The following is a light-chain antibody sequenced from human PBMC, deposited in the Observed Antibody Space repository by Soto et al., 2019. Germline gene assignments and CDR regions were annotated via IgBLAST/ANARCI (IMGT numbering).Light chain of an antibody. V-gene: IGLV2-8*01. J-gene: IGLJ1*01. Sequence: QSALTQPPSASGSPGQSVTISCPGTSSDVGGYNYVSWYQQHPGKAPKLMIYEVSKRPSGVPDRFSGSKSGNTASLTVSGLQAEDEADYYCSSYAGSNKNVFGTGTKVTVL. CDR2: EVS. CDR3: SSYAGSNKNV. CDR1: SSDVGGYNY.